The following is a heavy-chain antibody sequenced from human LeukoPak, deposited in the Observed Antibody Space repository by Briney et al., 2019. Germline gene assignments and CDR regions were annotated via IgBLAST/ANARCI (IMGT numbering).Heavy chain of an antibody. CDR3: ARGTDDVDI. Sequence: GGSLRLSCEASGFTFSSYWMHWVRQVPGKRLVWVSRISSDGSTTSYADSVKGRFSISRFNAKETLYLQMNSLRVEDTAVYYCARGTDDVDIWGQGTLVTVSS. V-gene: IGHV3-74*01. J-gene: IGHJ3*02. D-gene: IGHD3-3*01. CDR1: GFTFSSYW. CDR2: ISSDGSTT.